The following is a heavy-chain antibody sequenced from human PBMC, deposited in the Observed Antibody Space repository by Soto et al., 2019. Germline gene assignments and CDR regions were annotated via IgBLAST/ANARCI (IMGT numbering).Heavy chain of an antibody. J-gene: IGHJ4*02. CDR3: ASNSKIVGATKREFDY. CDR2: ISSSSSYT. V-gene: IGHV3-11*03. Sequence: GGSLRLSCAASGFTFSDYYMSWIRQAPGKGLEWVSYISSSSSYTNYADSVKGRFTISRDNAKNSLYLQMNSLRAEDTAVFYCASNSKIVGATKREFDYWGQGTLVTVSS. CDR1: GFTFSDYY. D-gene: IGHD1-26*01.